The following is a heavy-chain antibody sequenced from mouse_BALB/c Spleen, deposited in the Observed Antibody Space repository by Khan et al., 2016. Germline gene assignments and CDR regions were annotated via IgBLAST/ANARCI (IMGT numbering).Heavy chain of an antibody. CDR1: GFNIKDTY. D-gene: IGHD1-1*01. Sequence: EVQLQQSGAELVKPGASVKLSCTASGFNIKDTYIHWVKQRPEQGLEWIGRIDPGNGNTRYDPKFQGKATITADTSSNTASLHLSSLTSEDTAVYYWSRRGPIFYYGSSCGYGGQGTTLTVSS. V-gene: IGHV14-3*02. J-gene: IGHJ2*01. CDR3: SRRGPIFYYGSSCGY. CDR2: IDPGNGNT.